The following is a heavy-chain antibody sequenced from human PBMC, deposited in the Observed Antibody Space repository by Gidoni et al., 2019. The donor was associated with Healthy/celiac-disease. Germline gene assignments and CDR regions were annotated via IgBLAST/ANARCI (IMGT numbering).Heavy chain of an antibody. CDR3: ARLPGSYYYGSGSRIWVFNWFDP. Sequence: EVQLVQSGAEVKKPGESLKIYCKGSGYSCTSYWIGWVRQMPGKGLEWLGIIYPGDSDTRYSPSFHGQVTISAAKSISTAYLQWSSLKASDTAMYYCARLPGSYYYGSGSRIWVFNWFDPWGQGTLVTVSS. CDR2: IYPGDSDT. CDR1: GYSCTSYW. V-gene: IGHV5-51*01. J-gene: IGHJ5*02. D-gene: IGHD3-10*01.